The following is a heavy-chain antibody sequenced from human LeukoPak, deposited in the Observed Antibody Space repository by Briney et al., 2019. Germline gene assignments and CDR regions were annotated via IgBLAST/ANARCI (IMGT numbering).Heavy chain of an antibody. CDR3: ARDTLGEGEDANYAVYYFDY. Sequence: GGSLRLSCAASGFTFSSYWMSWVRQAPGKGLEWVANIKQDGNEKYYADSVKGRFTISRDNGKNSLDLQMNSLRADDTAFYYCARDTLGEGEDANYAVYYFDYRGQGTVVTVSS. CDR1: GFTFSSYW. D-gene: IGHD4/OR15-4a*01. J-gene: IGHJ4*02. V-gene: IGHV3-7*01. CDR2: IKQDGNEK.